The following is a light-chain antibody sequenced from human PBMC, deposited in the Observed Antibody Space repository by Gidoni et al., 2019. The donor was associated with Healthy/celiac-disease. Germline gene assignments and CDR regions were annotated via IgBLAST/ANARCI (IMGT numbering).Light chain of an antibody. V-gene: IGKV1-8*01. Sequence: ISSYLAWYQQKPGKAPKLLIYAASTLQSGVPSRFSGSGSGTDFTLTISCLQSEDFATYYCQQYYSYPPDGFTFGPGTKVDIK. CDR2: AAS. CDR1: ISSY. J-gene: IGKJ3*01. CDR3: QQYYSYPPDGFT.